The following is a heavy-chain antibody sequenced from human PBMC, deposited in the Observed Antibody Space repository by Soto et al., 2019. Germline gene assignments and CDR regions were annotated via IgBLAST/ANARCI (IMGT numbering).Heavy chain of an antibody. Sequence: DVQLVESGGGLAQPGGSLRLSCAASGFTFSSYWLQWVRQAPGKGLVWVSRISGDGTSTYYAESVKGRFTISRDNARNTVFLQMNSLRAEDTAVYYCASLVSDDYWGQGALVTVSS. CDR2: ISGDGTST. J-gene: IGHJ4*02. V-gene: IGHV3-74*01. CDR3: ASLVSDDY. CDR1: GFTFSSYW. D-gene: IGHD1-26*01.